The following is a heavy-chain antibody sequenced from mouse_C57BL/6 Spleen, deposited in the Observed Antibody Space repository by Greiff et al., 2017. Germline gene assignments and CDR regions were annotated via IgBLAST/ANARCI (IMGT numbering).Heavy chain of an antibody. J-gene: IGHJ3*01. V-gene: IGHV3-6*01. CDR2: ISYDGSN. D-gene: IGHD2-2*01. Sequence: DVQLQESGPGLVKPSQSLSLTFSVTYYSMASGYYWNWLRQFPGNKLEWMGYISYDGSNNYNTSLKNRISITRDTSKNQFFLKLNSVTTEDTATYYCARVFYGYDGFAYWGQGTLVTVSA. CDR1: YYSMASGYY. CDR3: ARVFYGYDGFAY.